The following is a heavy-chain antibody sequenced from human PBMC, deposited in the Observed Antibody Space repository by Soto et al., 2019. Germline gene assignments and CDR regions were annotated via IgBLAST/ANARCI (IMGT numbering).Heavy chain of an antibody. J-gene: IGHJ6*02. CDR2: IYPGDSDT. V-gene: IGHV5-51*01. CDR3: ARTTGLDATMEQQLVSVYYYYGMDV. CDR1: GYSFTSYW. Sequence: GESLKISCKVSGYSFTSYWIGWVRQMPGKGLEWMGIIYPGDSDTRYSPSFQGQVTISADKSISTAYLQWSSLKASDTAMYYCARTTGLDATMEQQLVSVYYYYGMDVWGQGTTVTVSS. D-gene: IGHD6-13*01.